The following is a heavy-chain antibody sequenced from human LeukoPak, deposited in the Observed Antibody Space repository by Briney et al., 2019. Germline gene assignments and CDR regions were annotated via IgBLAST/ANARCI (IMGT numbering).Heavy chain of an antibody. CDR1: GFTFSSYS. V-gene: IGHV3-21*01. D-gene: IGHD1-26*01. J-gene: IGHJ2*01. CDR2: ISSSSSYI. CDR3: ARAGGGWPFRLHWYFDL. Sequence: KPGGSLRLSCAASGFTFSSYSMNWVRQAPGKGLEWVSSISSSSSYIYYADSVKGRFTISRDNAKNSLYLQMNSLRAEDTAVYYCARAGGGWPFRLHWYFDLWGRGTLVTVSS.